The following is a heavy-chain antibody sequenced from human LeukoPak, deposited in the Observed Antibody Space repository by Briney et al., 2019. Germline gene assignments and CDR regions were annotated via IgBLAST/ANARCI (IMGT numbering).Heavy chain of an antibody. V-gene: IGHV1-69*13. Sequence: SVKVSCKASGGTFSSYAISWVRQAPGQGLEWMGGIIPIFGTANYAQKFQGRVTITADESTSTAYMELSSLRSEDTAVYYCARGLYSGSYPISYDWGQGTLVTVSS. CDR3: ARGLYSGSYPISYD. CDR2: IIPIFGTA. CDR1: GGTFSSYA. D-gene: IGHD1-26*01. J-gene: IGHJ4*02.